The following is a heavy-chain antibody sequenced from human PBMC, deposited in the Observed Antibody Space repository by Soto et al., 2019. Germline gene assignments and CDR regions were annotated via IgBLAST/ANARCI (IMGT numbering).Heavy chain of an antibody. J-gene: IGHJ1*01. CDR1: GFTFSSYD. V-gene: IGHV3-13*01. CDR2: IGTAGDT. Sequence: QPGGSMRLSCAASGFTFSSYDMHWVRQATGKGLEWVSAIGTAGDTYYPGSVKGRFTISRENAKNSLYLQMNSLRAEDTAVYYCARGYCSGGSCWDLTHRGYFQHSGQGTLVTVSS. D-gene: IGHD2-15*01. CDR3: ARGYCSGGSCWDLTHRGYFQH.